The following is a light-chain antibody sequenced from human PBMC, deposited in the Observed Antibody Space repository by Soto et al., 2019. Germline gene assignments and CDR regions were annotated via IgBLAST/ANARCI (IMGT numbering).Light chain of an antibody. CDR1: SSNIGSTYD. V-gene: IGLV1-40*01. CDR3: QSYDHSLSVHYV. CDR2: GNT. J-gene: IGLJ1*01. Sequence: QSVLTQPPSVSGAPGQRVTISCTGSSSNIGSTYDVQWYQQLPGTAPKLLIHGNTDRPSGVPDRFSGSKSGTSASLAITGLQADDEADYYCQSYDHSLSVHYVFGTGTKLTVL.